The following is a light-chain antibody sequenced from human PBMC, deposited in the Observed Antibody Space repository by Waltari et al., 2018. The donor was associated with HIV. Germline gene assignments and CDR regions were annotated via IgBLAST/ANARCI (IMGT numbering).Light chain of an antibody. V-gene: IGLV1-44*01. CDR1: RSNIAPHT. J-gene: IGLJ3*02. CDR2: SNN. Sequence: QSVLTQPPSASGTPGPRVTPSCSGRRSNIAPHTVHWYQHIPGSTPKLLIYSNNQRPSGVPDRFSASKSGTSASLAISGLRSEDEAEYYCAAWDENLNGLFGGGTKLTVL. CDR3: AAWDENLNGL.